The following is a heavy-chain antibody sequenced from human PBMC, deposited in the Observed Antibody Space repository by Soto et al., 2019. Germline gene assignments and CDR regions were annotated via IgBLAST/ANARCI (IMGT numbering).Heavy chain of an antibody. CDR1: GFTLGHYW. Sequence: GGSLRLSCAASGFTLGHYWMHWVRQAPGKGLVWVSRVNSDGSSAGYADSVKGRFTISRDNAKTTLYLQMNNLSAEDTAVYYCARLGTYYDSSGFLYWGQGALVTVSS. J-gene: IGHJ4*02. CDR3: ARLGTYYDSSGFLY. D-gene: IGHD3-22*01. V-gene: IGHV3-74*01. CDR2: VNSDGSSA.